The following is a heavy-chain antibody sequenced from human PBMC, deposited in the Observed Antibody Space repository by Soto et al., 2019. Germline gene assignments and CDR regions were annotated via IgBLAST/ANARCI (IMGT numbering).Heavy chain of an antibody. J-gene: IGHJ6*02. CDR1: GYTFTSYY. D-gene: IGHD5-12*01. V-gene: IGHV1-46*01. CDR3: ARCISTTYYYYGMDV. Sequence: VASVKVSCKASGYTFTSYYMHWVRQAPGQGLEWMGIINPSGGSTSYAQKFQGRVTMTRDTSTSTVYMELSSLRSEDTAVYYCARCISTTYYYYGMDVWGQGTTVTVSS. CDR2: INPSGGST.